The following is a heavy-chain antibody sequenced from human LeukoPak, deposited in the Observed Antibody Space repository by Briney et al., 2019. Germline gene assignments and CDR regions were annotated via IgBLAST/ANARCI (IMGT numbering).Heavy chain of an antibody. V-gene: IGHV3-15*01. J-gene: IGHJ4*02. Sequence: GGSLRLSCVASGFTFTDAWTNWVRQAPGEGLGWVGRFKSKRDGGEKDYTAPVKGRFTISRDDSENTLYLHMNSLGTEDTGVYYCYTVLGWGGNDAKETDKWGQGTRVTVSS. D-gene: IGHD6-19*01. CDR3: YTVLGWGGNDAKETDK. CDR2: FKSKRDGGEK. CDR1: GFTFTDAW.